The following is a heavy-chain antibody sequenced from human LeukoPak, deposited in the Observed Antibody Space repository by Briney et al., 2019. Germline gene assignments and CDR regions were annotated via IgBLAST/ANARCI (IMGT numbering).Heavy chain of an antibody. CDR1: GFTFSNFA. CDR2: TWFDGSSE. V-gene: IGHV3-33*06. CDR3: AKDSGTTGIQRPFDY. D-gene: IGHD1-1*01. J-gene: IGHJ4*02. Sequence: GGSLRLSCATFGFTFSNFAMHCVRQTPGKGLEWVALTWFDGSSEYYADSVKGRFTISRDNSKNTLHLQMSSLRPENNGVYFCAKDSGTTGIQRPFDYWGQGTLVTVSS.